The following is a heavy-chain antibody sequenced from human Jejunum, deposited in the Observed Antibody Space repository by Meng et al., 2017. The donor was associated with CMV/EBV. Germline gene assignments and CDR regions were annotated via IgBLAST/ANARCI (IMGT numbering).Heavy chain of an antibody. Sequence: MTWVRQAPGKGLEWVASIDQVGSEKYYADSVRGRLTISRDNAKNSLYLQMNSLRAEDTAVYYCARGQGSETYCSSTSCYRDDAFDIWGQGTMVTVSS. D-gene: IGHD2-2*01. CDR3: ARGQGSETYCSSTSCYRDDAFDI. CDR2: IDQVGSEK. J-gene: IGHJ3*02. V-gene: IGHV3-7*01.